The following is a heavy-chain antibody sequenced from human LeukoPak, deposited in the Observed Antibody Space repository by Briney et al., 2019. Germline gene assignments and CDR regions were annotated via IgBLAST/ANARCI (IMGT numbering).Heavy chain of an antibody. V-gene: IGHV3-21*01. Sequence: GGSLRLSCAACGFTFSSYSMKGVRQARGRGLEGVSSISSSSKYIYYADSERGLFTIRRDNEKNSLYVKMNSRRDEDTAVSYCARDARCITMVRRVGGSSMDVWGKGTTVTLSS. D-gene: IGHD3-10*01. CDR3: ARDARCITMVRRVGGSSMDV. CDR2: ISSSSKYI. J-gene: IGHJ6*03. CDR1: GFTFSSYS.